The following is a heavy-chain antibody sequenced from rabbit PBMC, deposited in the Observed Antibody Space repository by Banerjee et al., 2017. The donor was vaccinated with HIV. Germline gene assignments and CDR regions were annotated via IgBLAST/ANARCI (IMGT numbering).Heavy chain of an antibody. CDR3: ARDQHAGTSPDYYFNL. D-gene: IGHD4-2*01. J-gene: IGHJ4*01. CDR2: IDAGSGGDI. CDR1: GFSFSSSYW. Sequence: QEQLEESGGDLVKPEGSLTLTCTASGFSFSSSYWICWVRQAPGKGLEWIACIDAGSGGDIHYASWAKGRFTISKTSSTTVTLQMTSLTAADTATYFCARDQHAGTSPDYYFNLWGPGTLVTVS. V-gene: IGHV1S45*01.